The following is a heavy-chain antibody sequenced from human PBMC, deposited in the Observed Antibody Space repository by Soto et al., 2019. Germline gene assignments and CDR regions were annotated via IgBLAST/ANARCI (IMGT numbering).Heavy chain of an antibody. Sequence: QITLKESGPTLVKPTQTLTLTCTFSGFSLSTSGVGVGWIRQPPGKALEWLALIYWDDDKRYSPSLKSRLTITKDTPKNQVVPTMTNMDPVATATYYCAHTLYGSGSYYSGVDAFDIWGQGTMVTVSS. CDR1: GFSLSTSGVG. V-gene: IGHV2-5*02. CDR3: AHTLYGSGSYYSGVDAFDI. CDR2: IYWDDDK. D-gene: IGHD3-10*01. J-gene: IGHJ3*02.